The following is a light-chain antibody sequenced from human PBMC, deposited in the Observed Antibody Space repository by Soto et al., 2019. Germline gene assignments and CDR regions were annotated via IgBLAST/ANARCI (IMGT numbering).Light chain of an antibody. V-gene: IGKV1-39*01. J-gene: IGKJ1*01. CDR2: TTS. CDR1: QSISGY. CDR3: QQSHTSPWT. Sequence: DIQMTQSPSSLSASVGDRVTIACRASQSISGYLSWYQQKSGKPPTLLIYTTSNLHSGVPSRFSGRGSGADYTLTISNLQPADFASYYCQQSHTSPWTFGQGTKVDI.